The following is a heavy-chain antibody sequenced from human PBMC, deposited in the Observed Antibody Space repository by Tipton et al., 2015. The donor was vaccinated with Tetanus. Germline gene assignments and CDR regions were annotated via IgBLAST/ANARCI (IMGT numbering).Heavy chain of an antibody. D-gene: IGHD1-26*01. CDR1: GGSISSGGYY. CDR3: ARDQARGARGWNYFDY. CDR2: IYYSGST. Sequence: TLSLTCTVSGGSISSGGYYWSWIRQHPGKGLEWIGEIYYSGSTYYNPSLKSRVTISVDTSKNQFSLKLNSVTAADTAVYYCARDQARGARGWNYFDYWGQGTLVTVSS. J-gene: IGHJ4*02. V-gene: IGHV4-31*03.